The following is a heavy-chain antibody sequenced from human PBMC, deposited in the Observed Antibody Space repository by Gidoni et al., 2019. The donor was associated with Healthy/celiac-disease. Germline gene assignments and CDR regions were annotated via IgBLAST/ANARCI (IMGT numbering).Heavy chain of an antibody. Sequence: EVQLLESGGGLVQPGGSLRLSCAASGFTFSSYAMSWVRQAPGQGLEWVSAISGSGGSTYYADSVKGRFTISRDNSKNTLYLQMNSLRAEDTAVYYCAKDPLLYSSSSLEDYWGQGTLVTVSS. V-gene: IGHV3-23*01. CDR2: ISGSGGST. CDR1: GFTFSSYA. D-gene: IGHD6-6*01. J-gene: IGHJ4*02. CDR3: AKDPLLYSSSSLEDY.